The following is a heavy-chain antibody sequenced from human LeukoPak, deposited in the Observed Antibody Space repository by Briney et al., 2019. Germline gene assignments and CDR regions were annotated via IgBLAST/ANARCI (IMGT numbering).Heavy chain of an antibody. J-gene: IGHJ4*02. Sequence: GGSLRLSCAASGFTFSSYEMNWVRQAPGKGLEWVSYISSSGSTIYYADSVKGRFTISRDNARNSLYLQMNSLRAEDTAVYYCARSSGYYRPYFDYWGQGTLVTVSS. CDR3: ARSSGYYRPYFDY. D-gene: IGHD3-22*01. CDR2: ISSSGSTI. V-gene: IGHV3-48*03. CDR1: GFTFSSYE.